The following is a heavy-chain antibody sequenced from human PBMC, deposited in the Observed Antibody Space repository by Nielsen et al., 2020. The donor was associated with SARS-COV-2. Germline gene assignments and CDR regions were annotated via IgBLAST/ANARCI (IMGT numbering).Heavy chain of an antibody. CDR1: GFTFSKFP. J-gene: IGHJ6*03. Sequence: GESLKISCAASGFTFSKFPMHWVRQAPGKGLEWMTIISYDGCNEHYADSVKGRFTVSRDNSKDTLYLQMNRLKPEDTAMYFCAREGLGSTYYMDVWGEGTTVSVSS. CDR2: ISYDGCNE. V-gene: IGHV3-30-3*01. D-gene: IGHD1-26*01. CDR3: AREGLGSTYYMDV.